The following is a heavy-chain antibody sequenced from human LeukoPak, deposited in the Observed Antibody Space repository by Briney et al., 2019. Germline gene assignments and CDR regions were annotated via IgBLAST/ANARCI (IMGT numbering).Heavy chain of an antibody. V-gene: IGHV1-2*02. D-gene: IGHD4-17*01. J-gene: IGHJ4*02. CDR3: ASAAVYGDPTNPYFDY. CDR1: GYTFTDYY. Sequence: GASVKVSCKASGYTFTDYYIHWVRQAPGQGLEWMGWINPNSGGTHYAQKFQGRVTMTRDTSINTAYMELSRLRFDDTGVYYCASAAVYGDPTNPYFDYWGQGTLVTVSS. CDR2: INPNSGGT.